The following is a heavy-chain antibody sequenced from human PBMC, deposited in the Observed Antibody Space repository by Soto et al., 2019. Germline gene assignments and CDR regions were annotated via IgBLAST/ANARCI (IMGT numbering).Heavy chain of an antibody. CDR3: ARVVITFGGVIEKDAFDM. CDR1: GFSLTTTRVG. V-gene: IGHV2-5*02. D-gene: IGHD3-16*02. Sequence: QITLKESGPMLVKPRQTLTLTCAFSGFSLTTTRVGVGWIRQPPGKALEWLAVIYWDNDDRYSPSLKSRLTITKDTSKNQVVLTMTNMDPVDTGTYYCARVVITFGGVIEKDAFDMWGQGTMVTVSS. J-gene: IGHJ3*02. CDR2: IYWDNDD.